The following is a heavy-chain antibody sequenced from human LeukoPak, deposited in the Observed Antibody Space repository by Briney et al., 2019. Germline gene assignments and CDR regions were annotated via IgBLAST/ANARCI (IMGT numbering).Heavy chain of an antibody. CDR1: GFTFSDSW. D-gene: IGHD3-16*01. Sequence: GGSLRLSCAASGFTFSDSWMSWVRQAPGKGLEWVANMNQDGSAKGYVDSAKGRFTISRDNARNSLYLQMSSLRPEDTAVYYCATYTHWVAGDVWGQGTTVTVSS. V-gene: IGHV3-7*01. CDR3: ATYTHWVAGDV. CDR2: MNQDGSAK. J-gene: IGHJ6*02.